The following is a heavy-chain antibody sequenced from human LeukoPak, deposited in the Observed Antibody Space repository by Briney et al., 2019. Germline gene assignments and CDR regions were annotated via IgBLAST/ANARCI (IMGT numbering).Heavy chain of an antibody. CDR2: ISGSGGST. Sequence: GGSMRLSCAASGFTFSSYAMSWVRQAPGKGLEWVSAISGSGGSTYYADSVKGRFTISRDNSKNTLYLQMNSLRAEDTAVYYCAKDRTVTTAVGDYWGQGTLVTVSS. J-gene: IGHJ4*02. CDR1: GFTFSSYA. V-gene: IGHV3-23*01. CDR3: AKDRTVTTAVGDY. D-gene: IGHD4-11*01.